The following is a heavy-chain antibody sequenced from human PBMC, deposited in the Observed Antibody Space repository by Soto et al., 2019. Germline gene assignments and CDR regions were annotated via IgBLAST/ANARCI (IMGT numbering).Heavy chain of an antibody. V-gene: IGHV3-11*06. Sequence: QVQLVESGGGLVKPGGSLRLSCAASGFTSSDYYMSWIRQAPGKGLEWVSYISSSSSYTNYADSVKGRFTISRDNAKNSLYLQMNSLRAEGTAVYYCARVTTRYDFWSGYYTPKTRHLDYWGQGTLVTVSS. CDR2: ISSSSSYT. CDR1: GFTSSDYY. CDR3: ARVTTRYDFWSGYYTPKTRHLDY. D-gene: IGHD3-3*01. J-gene: IGHJ4*02.